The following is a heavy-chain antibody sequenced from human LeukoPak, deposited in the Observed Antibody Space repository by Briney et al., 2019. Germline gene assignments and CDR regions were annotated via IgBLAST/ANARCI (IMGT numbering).Heavy chain of an antibody. D-gene: IGHD4-17*01. CDR1: GFTFDDYA. Sequence: SLRLSCAASGFTFDDYAMHWVRQAPGKGLEWVSGISWNSGSIGYADSVKGRFTISRDNAKNSLYLQMNSLRAEDTALYYCAKDIGDGDYVFEGMDVWGQGTTVTVSS. V-gene: IGHV3-9*01. CDR3: AKDIGDGDYVFEGMDV. CDR2: ISWNSGSI. J-gene: IGHJ6*02.